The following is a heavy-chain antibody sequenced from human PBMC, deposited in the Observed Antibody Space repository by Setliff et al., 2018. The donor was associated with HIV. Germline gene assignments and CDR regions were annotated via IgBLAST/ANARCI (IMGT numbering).Heavy chain of an antibody. CDR1: GYTFTGYY. CDR2: IVPIFGPG. D-gene: IGHD3-3*01. J-gene: IGHJ6*04. Sequence: VKVSCKASGYTFTGYYMHWVRQAPGQGLEWMGRIVPIFGPGDYAQTFEGRITIMADRSTTTVHMELSGLTSDDTAMYYCAREVREYRHFDKTYYTYMDVWGKGTTVTVSS. CDR3: AREVREYRHFDKTYYTYMDV. V-gene: IGHV1-69*06.